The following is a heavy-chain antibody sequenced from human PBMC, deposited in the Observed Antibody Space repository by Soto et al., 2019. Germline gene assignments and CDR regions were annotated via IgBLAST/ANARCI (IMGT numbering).Heavy chain of an antibody. D-gene: IGHD6-19*01. CDR3: ARVAVSGLAYFQH. J-gene: IGHJ1*01. CDR1: GYTFTTYS. V-gene: IGHV1-18*01. CDR2: ISTYNGNT. Sequence: ASVKVSCKASGYTFTTYSIHWVRQAPGQGLECMGWISTYNGNTNYAQKLQGRVTMTTDTSTSTAYMELRSLRSDDTAVYYCARVAVSGLAYFQHWGQGTLVTVSS.